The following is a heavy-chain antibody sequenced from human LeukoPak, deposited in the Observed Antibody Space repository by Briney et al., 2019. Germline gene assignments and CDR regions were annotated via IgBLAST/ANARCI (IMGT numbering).Heavy chain of an antibody. Sequence: SETLSLTCAVYGGSFSGYYWSWIRQPPGKGLEWIGEINHSGSTNYNPSLKSRVTVSVDTSKNQFSLKLSSVTAADTAVYYCARRLRITIWKATSSNWFDPWGQGTLVTVSS. CDR3: ARRLRITIWKATSSNWFDP. CDR2: INHSGST. J-gene: IGHJ5*02. V-gene: IGHV4-34*01. D-gene: IGHD3-9*01. CDR1: GGSFSGYY.